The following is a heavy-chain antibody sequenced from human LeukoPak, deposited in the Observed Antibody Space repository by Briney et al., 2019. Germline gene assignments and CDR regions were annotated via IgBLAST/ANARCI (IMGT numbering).Heavy chain of an antibody. Sequence: GGSLRLSCAASGFTFSSYGMHWARQAPGKGLEWVAFIRFDESKAFYADSVKGRFTISRDNSRNTLFLQMNSLRVEDTAVYYCAKDLYGSGSYEIRLFDYWGQGTLVTVSS. J-gene: IGHJ4*02. D-gene: IGHD3-10*01. V-gene: IGHV3-30*02. CDR2: IRFDESKA. CDR1: GFTFSSYG. CDR3: AKDLYGSGSYEIRLFDY.